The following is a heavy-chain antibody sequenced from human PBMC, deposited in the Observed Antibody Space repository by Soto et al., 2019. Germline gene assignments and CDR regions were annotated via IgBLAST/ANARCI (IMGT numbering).Heavy chain of an antibody. J-gene: IGHJ4*02. CDR1: GFTFRNYG. D-gene: IGHD5-18*01. CDR2: ISYDGSDQ. CDR3: AKVGSYGYGSNSDVEY. Sequence: QVQLVESGGGVVQPGSSLRLSCAVSGFTFRNYGMHWVRQAPGKGLEWVALISYDGSDQYYGESVKGRFTISRDSSKNTLYLDVSSLRLEDTAVYYCAKVGSYGYGSNSDVEYWGQGTMVTGSS. V-gene: IGHV3-30*18.